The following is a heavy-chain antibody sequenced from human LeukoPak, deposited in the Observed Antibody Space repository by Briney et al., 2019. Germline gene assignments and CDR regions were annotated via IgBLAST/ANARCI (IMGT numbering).Heavy chain of an antibody. CDR2: ITSSSNYI. D-gene: IGHD1-26*01. CDR1: GFTFSIYS. CDR3: AKDLWGRREYGMDV. J-gene: IGHJ6*02. Sequence: GGSLRLSCAASGFTFSIYSMNWVRQAPGKGLEWVSSITSSSNYIYYADSLKGRFTISRDNAKNSLYLQMNSLRVEDSAVYYCAKDLWGRREYGMDVWGQGTTVIVSS. V-gene: IGHV3-21*01.